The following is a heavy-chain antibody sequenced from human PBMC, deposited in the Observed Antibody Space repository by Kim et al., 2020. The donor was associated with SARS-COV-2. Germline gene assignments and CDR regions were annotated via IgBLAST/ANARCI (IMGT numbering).Heavy chain of an antibody. D-gene: IGHD3-22*01. CDR3: ARIPFDSSGYYPPERFDP. CDR2: IYYSGST. J-gene: IGHJ5*02. CDR1: GGSISSSSYY. Sequence: SETLSLTCTVSGGSISSSSYYWGWIRQPPGKGLEWIGSIYYSGSTYYNPSLKSRVTISVDTSKNQFSVKLSSVTAADTAVYYCARIPFDSSGYYPPERFDPWGQGHGVTVSS. V-gene: IGHV4-39*01.